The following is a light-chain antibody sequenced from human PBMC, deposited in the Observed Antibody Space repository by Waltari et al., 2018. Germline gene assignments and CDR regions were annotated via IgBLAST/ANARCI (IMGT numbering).Light chain of an antibody. CDR2: YKSDSDK. V-gene: IGLV5-45*03. CDR3: MIWHSSAVV. J-gene: IGLJ2*01. CDR1: SGIHVGTYR. Sequence: QAVLTQPSSLSASPGASASLTCTLRSGIHVGTYRISWYQQKPGSPPQYLLRYKSDSDKQQGSGVPSRFSGSKDASANAGILLISGLQSEDEADYYCMIWHSSAVVFGGGTKLTVL.